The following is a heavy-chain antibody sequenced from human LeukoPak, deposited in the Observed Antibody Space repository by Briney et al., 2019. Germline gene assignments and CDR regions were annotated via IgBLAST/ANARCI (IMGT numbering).Heavy chain of an antibody. V-gene: IGHV1-69*05. Sequence: SVKVSCKASGGTFSSYAISWVRQAPGQGLEWMGGIIPIFGTANYAQKFQGRVTITTDESTSTAYMELSSLRSEDTAVYYCARSLRFLEWGGDYWGQGTLVTVSS. CDR1: GGTFSSYA. CDR2: IIPIFGTA. J-gene: IGHJ4*02. CDR3: ARSLRFLEWGGDY. D-gene: IGHD3-3*01.